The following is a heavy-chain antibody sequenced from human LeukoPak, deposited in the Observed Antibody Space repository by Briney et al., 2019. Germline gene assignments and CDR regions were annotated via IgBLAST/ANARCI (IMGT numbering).Heavy chain of an antibody. Sequence: SETLSLTCAVYGGSFSGYYWSWIRQPPGKGLEWIGSIYYSGSTYYNPSLKSRVTISVDTSKNQFSLKLSSVTAADTAVYYCARSDVDIVAKWGMDVWDQGTTVTVSS. D-gene: IGHD5-12*01. J-gene: IGHJ6*02. CDR2: IYYSGST. CDR3: ARSDVDIVAKWGMDV. V-gene: IGHV4-34*01. CDR1: GGSFSGYY.